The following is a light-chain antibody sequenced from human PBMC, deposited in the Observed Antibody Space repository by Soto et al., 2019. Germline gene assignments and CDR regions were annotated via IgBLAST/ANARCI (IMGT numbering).Light chain of an antibody. V-gene: IGKV1-5*01. CDR1: QSISSW. CDR3: QQYENYWT. CDR2: DAS. Sequence: DIQMTQSPSTLSATAGDRVTITCRASQSISSWLAWYQLKPGKAPKLLIYDASNLDSGVPSRFSGSGSGTEFSLTISNLQPDDCATYYCQQYENYWTFGQGTKVDNK. J-gene: IGKJ1*01.